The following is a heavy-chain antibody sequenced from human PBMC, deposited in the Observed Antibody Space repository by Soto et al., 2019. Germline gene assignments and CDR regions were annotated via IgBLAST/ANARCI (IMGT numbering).Heavy chain of an antibody. D-gene: IGHD2-15*01. Sequence: SWERHVPGQGHERMGWISAYNGNTNYAQNFQGRVTMTTDTSTSTAYMELRSLRSDDTALYYCARTRTPIDYWDQRTLVAVSS. CDR3: ARTRTPIDY. V-gene: IGHV1-18*01. CDR2: ISAYNGNT. J-gene: IGHJ4*02.